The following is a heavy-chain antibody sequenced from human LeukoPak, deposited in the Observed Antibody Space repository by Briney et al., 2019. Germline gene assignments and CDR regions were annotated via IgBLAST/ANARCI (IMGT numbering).Heavy chain of an antibody. J-gene: IGHJ4*02. CDR3: AKDRAQQLVLDF. V-gene: IGHV3-23*01. Sequence: GGSLRLSCAASGFTFSSYAMSWVRQAPGKGLGWVSAIIGSGSSTYYADSVKGRFTISRDNSKNTLFLQMNSLRAEDTAVYYCAKDRAQQLVLDFWVQGTLVTVSS. CDR2: IIGSGSST. CDR1: GFTFSSYA. D-gene: IGHD6-13*01.